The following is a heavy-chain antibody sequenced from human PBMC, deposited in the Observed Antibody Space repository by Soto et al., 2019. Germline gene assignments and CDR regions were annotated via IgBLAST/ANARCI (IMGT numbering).Heavy chain of an antibody. CDR1: GFTFSSYA. J-gene: IGHJ6*02. Sequence: PGGSLRLSCAASGFTFSSYAMHWVRQAPGKGLEWEAVISYDGSNKYYADSVKGRFTISRDNSKNTLYLQMNSLRAEDTAVYYCARDEFLSGSSWTYYYYYYGMDVWGQGTTVTVSS. CDR3: ARDEFLSGSSWTYYYYYYGMDV. D-gene: IGHD6-13*01. V-gene: IGHV3-30-3*01. CDR2: ISYDGSNK.